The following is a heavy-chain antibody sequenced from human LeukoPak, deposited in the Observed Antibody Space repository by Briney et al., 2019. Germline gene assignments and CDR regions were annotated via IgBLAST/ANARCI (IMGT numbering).Heavy chain of an antibody. D-gene: IGHD1-26*01. J-gene: IGHJ4*02. V-gene: IGHV4-34*01. CDR1: GGSISSYY. CDR3: ARTSGSYYGD. CDR2: INHSGST. Sequence: SETLSLTCTVSGGSISSYYWSWIRQPPGKGLEWIGEINHSGSTNYNPSLKSRVTISVDTSKNQFSLKLSSVTAADTAVYYCARTSGSYYGDWGQGTLVTVSS.